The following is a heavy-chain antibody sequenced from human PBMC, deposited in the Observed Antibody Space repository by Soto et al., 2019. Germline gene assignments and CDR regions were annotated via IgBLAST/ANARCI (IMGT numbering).Heavy chain of an antibody. J-gene: IGHJ4*02. CDR1: GDSIRSYY. Sequence: LSLTCSVSGDSIRSYYWTWIRQPPGRGLEWIGHVYYGGTTNYNPSLQSRVTISLDTSKNQFSLRLTSMTAADTAVYYCAGEGALATFGVVWGQGTRVTVSS. CDR2: VYYGGTT. CDR3: AGEGALATFGVV. V-gene: IGHV4-59*01. D-gene: IGHD3-3*01.